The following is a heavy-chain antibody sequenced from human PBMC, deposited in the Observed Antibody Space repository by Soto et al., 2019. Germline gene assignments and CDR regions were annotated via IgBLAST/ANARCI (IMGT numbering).Heavy chain of an antibody. J-gene: IGHJ4*02. Sequence: QVQLVQSGAEVKKPGASVKVSCKASGYIFIHYYIHWVQQAPGQGLEWMAIINPNGGSTNYAQKFQGRVTVTSDTSTSTVSTELNSLGSDDTAVYFCARSLLQGDFWGQGTLVTVSS. CDR3: ARSLLQGDF. D-gene: IGHD2-21*01. CDR2: INPNGGST. V-gene: IGHV1-46*01. CDR1: GYIFIHYY.